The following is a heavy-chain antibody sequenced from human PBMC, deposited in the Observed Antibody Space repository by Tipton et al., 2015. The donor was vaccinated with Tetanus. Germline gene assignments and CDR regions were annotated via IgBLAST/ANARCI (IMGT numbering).Heavy chain of an antibody. CDR1: GGSFSGYY. J-gene: IGHJ2*01. CDR2: INHSGST. CDR3: ARGRPTYRSVNWYFDL. V-gene: IGHV4-34*01. Sequence: TLSLTCAVYGGSFSGYYWSWIRQPPGKGLEWIGEINHSGSTNYNPSLKSRVTISVDTSKNQFSLKLSSVTAADTAVYYCARGRPTYRSVNWYFDLWGRGTLVTASS. D-gene: IGHD3-16*02.